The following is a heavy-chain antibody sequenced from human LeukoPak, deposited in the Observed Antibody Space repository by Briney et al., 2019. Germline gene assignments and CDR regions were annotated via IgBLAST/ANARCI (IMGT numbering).Heavy chain of an antibody. D-gene: IGHD6-6*01. CDR1: GGSISSYY. CDR3: ATVGGRGIAAREAFDI. J-gene: IGHJ3*02. Sequence: SETLSLTCTVSGGSISSYYWSWIRQPAGKGLEWIWRIYTSVNTNYNPSLKSRVTMSLDTSKNQFSLKLSSVTAADTAVYYCATVGGRGIAAREAFDIWGQGTMVTVSS. V-gene: IGHV4-4*07. CDR2: IYTSVNT.